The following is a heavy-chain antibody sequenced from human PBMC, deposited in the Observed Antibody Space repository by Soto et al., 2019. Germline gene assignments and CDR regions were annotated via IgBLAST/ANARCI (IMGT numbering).Heavy chain of an antibody. V-gene: IGHV1-18*04. CDR3: VRDLATVTHRFDC. Sequence: QEQLVQSGGELKKPGASVRVSCKASGYSFGCYGMAWVRQAPGQGLEWMGWISAYNGNTKMAQKFQGRVTLSTDTSTTTAYMELRSLTSEDTAVYYCVRDLATVTHRFDCWGQGTLVTVS. D-gene: IGHD4-17*01. CDR1: GYSFGCYG. CDR2: ISAYNGNT. J-gene: IGHJ4*02.